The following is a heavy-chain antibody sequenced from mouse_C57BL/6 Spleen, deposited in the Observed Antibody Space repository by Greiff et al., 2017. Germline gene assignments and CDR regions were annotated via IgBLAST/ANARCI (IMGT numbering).Heavy chain of an antibody. CDR2: IDPETGGT. CDR3: TTMDY. Sequence: QVQLLQSGAELVRPGASVTLSCKASGFTFTDYEMHWVKQTPVHGLEWIGAIDPETGGTAYHQKFKGTAILTADKSSSTAYMELRSLTSEDSAVYYCTTMDYWGQGTSVTVSS. J-gene: IGHJ4*01. V-gene: IGHV1-15*01. CDR1: GFTFTDYE.